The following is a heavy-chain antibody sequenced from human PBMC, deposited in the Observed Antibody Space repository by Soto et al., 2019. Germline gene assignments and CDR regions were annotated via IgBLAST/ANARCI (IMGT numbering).Heavy chain of an antibody. CDR1: GNSFTSYW. Sequence: GESLKISCKGSGNSFTSYWISWVRPMPGKGLGWMWRIDSNDYYTNYSTSFQGHVTISDDKTITTSYLQWSRLKASDAAMYYCDSRPVGVPRPEDGMDVWGQGTTVTVSS. D-gene: IGHD2-2*01. CDR3: DSRPVGVPRPEDGMDV. V-gene: IGHV5-10-1*01. J-gene: IGHJ6*02. CDR2: IDSNDYYT.